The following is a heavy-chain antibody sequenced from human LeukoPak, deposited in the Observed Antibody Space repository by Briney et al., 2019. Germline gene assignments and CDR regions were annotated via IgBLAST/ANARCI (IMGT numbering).Heavy chain of an antibody. CDR2: IYYSGST. Sequence: LRLSCAASGFTFSSYAMSWVRQPPGKGLEWIGYIYYSGSTYYNPSLKSRVAMSVDTSKNQFSLKLSSVTVADTAVYYCAREDFYYFDSSGYYLYWGQGTLATASS. D-gene: IGHD3-22*01. CDR1: GFTFSSYA. J-gene: IGHJ4*02. CDR3: AREDFYYFDSSGYYLY. V-gene: IGHV4-30-4*08.